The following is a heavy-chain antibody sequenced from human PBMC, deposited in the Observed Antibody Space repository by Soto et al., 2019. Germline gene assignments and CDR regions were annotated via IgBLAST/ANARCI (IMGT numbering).Heavy chain of an antibody. CDR2: ISYDGSNK. V-gene: IGHV3-30*03. D-gene: IGHD5-12*01. CDR3: ARVIVATIPSYYYYYGMDV. Sequence: GGSLRLSCAASGFTFSSYGMHWVRQAPGKGLDWVAVISYDGSNKYYADSVKGRFTISRDNSKNTLYLQMNSLRSEDTAVYYCARVIVATIPSYYYYYGMDVWGQGTTVTVSS. CDR1: GFTFSSYG. J-gene: IGHJ6*02.